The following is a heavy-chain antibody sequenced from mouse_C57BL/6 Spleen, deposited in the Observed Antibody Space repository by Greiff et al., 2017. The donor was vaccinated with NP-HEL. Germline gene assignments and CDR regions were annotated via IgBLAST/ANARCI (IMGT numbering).Heavy chain of an antibody. CDR3: ATVAPYAMDY. Sequence: QVQLQQPGAELVKPGASVKLSCKASGYTFTSYWMHWVKQRPGQGLEWIGMIHPNSGSTNYNEKFKSKATLTVDKSSSTAYMQLSSLTSEDAAVYYCATVAPYAMDYWGQGTSVTVSS. J-gene: IGHJ4*01. V-gene: IGHV1-64*01. D-gene: IGHD1-1*01. CDR1: GYTFTSYW. CDR2: IHPNSGST.